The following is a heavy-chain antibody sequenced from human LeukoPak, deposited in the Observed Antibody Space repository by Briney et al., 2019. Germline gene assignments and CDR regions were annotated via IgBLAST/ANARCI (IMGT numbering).Heavy chain of an antibody. J-gene: IGHJ4*02. CDR3: AGLYSGSSVAFDY. V-gene: IGHV4-39*01. D-gene: IGHD1-26*01. CDR2: IYYSGST. Sequence: SETLPLTCTVSGGSISSSSYYWGWIRQPPGKGLEWIGRIYYSGSTYYNPSLKSRVAISVGTSKNQFSLKLSSVTAADTAVYYCAGLYSGSSVAFDYWGQGTLVTVSS. CDR1: GGSISSSSYY.